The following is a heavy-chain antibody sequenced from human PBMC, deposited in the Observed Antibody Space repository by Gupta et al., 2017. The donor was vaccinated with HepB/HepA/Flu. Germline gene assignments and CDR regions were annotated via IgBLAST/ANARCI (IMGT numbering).Heavy chain of an antibody. CDR2: IYLGDLDT. V-gene: IGHV5-51*01. CDR1: GYSFTKSW. J-gene: IGHJ1*01. CDR3: ARHEGKVGVTGYFQE. D-gene: IGHD1-26*01. Sequence: EVQLVQSGPEVKKPGESLKISCKGSGYSFTKSWIPWVRQMPGKGLEWMGFIYLGDLDTRYSPSFQGQVTISVDKSISTAYLQLNRLKASDTATYYCARHEGKVGVTGYFQEWGQGTLVTVSS.